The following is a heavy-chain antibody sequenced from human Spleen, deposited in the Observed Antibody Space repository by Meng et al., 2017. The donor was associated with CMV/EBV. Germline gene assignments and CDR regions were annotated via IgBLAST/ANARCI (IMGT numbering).Heavy chain of an antibody. Sequence: GESLKISCAASGFTFSDYYMSWIRQAPGKGLEWVSYISSSGSTIYYADSVKGRFTISRDNSKNTLYLQMNSLRAEDTAVYYCARYAPTREDYWGQGTLVTVSS. J-gene: IGHJ4*02. CDR2: ISSSGSTI. CDR3: ARYAPTREDY. D-gene: IGHD2-2*01. V-gene: IGHV3-11*04. CDR1: GFTFSDYY.